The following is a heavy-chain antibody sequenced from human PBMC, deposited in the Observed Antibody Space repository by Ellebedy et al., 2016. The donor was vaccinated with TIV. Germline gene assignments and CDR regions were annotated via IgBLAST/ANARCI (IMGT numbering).Heavy chain of an antibody. J-gene: IGHJ6*02. CDR1: GYTFIAYG. CDR3: ARYSGSGTYYRNGMDV. D-gene: IGHD3-10*01. CDR2: VSAYSGNT. V-gene: IGHV1-18*01. Sequence: AASVKVSCKSSGYTFIAYGITWVRQAPGQGLDWMGWVSAYSGNTNYAENLQGRVTMTPDTSTDTAYMELRSLRSDDTAVYFCARYSGSGTYYRNGMDVWGQGTTVTVSS.